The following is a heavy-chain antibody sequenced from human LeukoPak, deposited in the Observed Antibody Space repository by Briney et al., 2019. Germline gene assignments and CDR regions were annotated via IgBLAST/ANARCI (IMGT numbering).Heavy chain of an antibody. CDR3: ARHQGSGWQSSAYYFDY. CDR2: IKQDGSEK. CDR1: GFTFSSYW. J-gene: IGHJ4*02. Sequence: PAGSLRLSCEASGFTFSSYWMSWVRQAPGKGLEWVANIKQDGSEKYHVDSVKGRFTISRDNAKNSLYLQMNSLRAEDTAVFYCARHQGSGWQSSAYYFDYWGQGTLVTVSS. D-gene: IGHD6-19*01. V-gene: IGHV3-7*02.